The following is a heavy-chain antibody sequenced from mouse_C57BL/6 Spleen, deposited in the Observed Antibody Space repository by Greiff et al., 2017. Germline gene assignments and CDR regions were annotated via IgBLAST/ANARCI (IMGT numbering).Heavy chain of an antibody. V-gene: IGHV5-4*01. CDR1: GFTFSSYA. CDR3: ARDEGSRAMDY. J-gene: IGHJ4*01. CDR2: ISDGGSYT. Sequence: EVQGVESGGGLVKPGGSLKLSCAASGFTFSSYAMSWVRQTPEKRLEWVATISDGGSYTYYPDNVKGRFTISRDNAKNNLYLQMRHLKSEDTALYSCARDEGSRAMDYWGQGTSVTVSS.